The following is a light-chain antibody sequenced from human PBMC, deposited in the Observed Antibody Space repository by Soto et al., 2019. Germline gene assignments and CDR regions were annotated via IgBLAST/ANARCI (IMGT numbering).Light chain of an antibody. CDR3: QQYNSWPPWT. CDR2: DAS. V-gene: IGKV3D-15*01. Sequence: EMVMTQSPATLSMSPGERATLSCRASQSVSSNLAWYQQKPGQAPRLLIYDASNRATGIPARFSGSGSGTEFTLTISSLQSEDYAVYYCQQYNSWPPWTFGQGTKVDI. CDR1: QSVSSN. J-gene: IGKJ1*01.